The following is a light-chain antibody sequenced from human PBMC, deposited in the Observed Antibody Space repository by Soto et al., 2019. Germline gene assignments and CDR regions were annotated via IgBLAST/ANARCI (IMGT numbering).Light chain of an antibody. J-gene: IGKJ4*01. CDR3: QHAGCLN. CDR2: RAS. V-gene: IGKV1-5*03. Sequence: DIQMTQSPSTLSASVGDIVTIACRASQSIATCLAWYPKKPEKAPKVLIYRASILESGVTSRFSGSGSGTEFTLTISSLDPDDFATYYCQHAGCLNFGGGTKLEI. CDR1: QSIATC.